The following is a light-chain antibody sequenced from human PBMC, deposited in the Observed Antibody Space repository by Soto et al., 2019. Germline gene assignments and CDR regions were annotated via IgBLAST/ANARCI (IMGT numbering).Light chain of an antibody. V-gene: IGLV2-11*01. Sequence: QSALTQPRSVSGSPGQSVTISCTGTSSDVGCYNYVSWYQQHPGKAPKLMIYDVSKRPSGVPDRFSGSKSGNTASLTISGLQAEDEADYYCCSYAGSPPYVFGTGTKLTVL. CDR1: SSDVGCYNY. CDR2: DVS. J-gene: IGLJ1*01. CDR3: CSYAGSPPYV.